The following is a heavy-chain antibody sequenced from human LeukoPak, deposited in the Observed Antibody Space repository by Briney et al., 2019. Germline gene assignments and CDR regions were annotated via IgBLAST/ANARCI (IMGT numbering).Heavy chain of an antibody. CDR1: GFTFSSYA. CDR3: AKDRIIYGSGSYTSYDY. D-gene: IGHD3-10*01. V-gene: IGHV3-30*02. Sequence: PGGSLRLSCAASGFTFSSYAMSWVRQAPGKGLEWVAFIRYDGSNKYYADSVKGRFTISRDNSKNTLYLQMNSLRAEDTAVYYCAKDRIIYGSGSYTSYDYWGQGTLVTVSS. J-gene: IGHJ4*02. CDR2: IRYDGSNK.